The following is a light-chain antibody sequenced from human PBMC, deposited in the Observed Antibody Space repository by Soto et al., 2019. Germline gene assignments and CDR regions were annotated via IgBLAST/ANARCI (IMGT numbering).Light chain of an antibody. J-gene: IGKJ4*01. CDR1: QSVSSY. Sequence: XLSLSPGERATLSCRASQSVSSYLAWYQQKPGQAPRLLIYDASNRATGIPARFSGSGSGTDFTLTISSLEPEDFAVYYCQQRSNWPPFTFGGGTKVEIK. CDR2: DAS. CDR3: QQRSNWPPFT. V-gene: IGKV3-11*01.